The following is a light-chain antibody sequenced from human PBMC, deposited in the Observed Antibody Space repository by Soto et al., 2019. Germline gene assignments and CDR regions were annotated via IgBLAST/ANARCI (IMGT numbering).Light chain of an antibody. CDR2: AAS. CDR3: QQYDSYPYT. J-gene: IGKJ2*01. V-gene: IGKV1-8*01. CDR1: QGISSY. Sequence: AIRMTQSPSSFSASTGDRVTITCRASQGISSYLAWYQQKPGKAPKLLIYAASTLQSGVPSRFSGSGSGTYFTLTISCLQSEDFATYYCQQYDSYPYTFGQGTKLEIK.